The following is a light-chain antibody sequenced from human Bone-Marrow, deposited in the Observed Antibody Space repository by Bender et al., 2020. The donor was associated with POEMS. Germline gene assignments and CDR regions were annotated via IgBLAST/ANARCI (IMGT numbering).Light chain of an antibody. J-gene: IGLJ2*01. CDR3: NSYTSGKTYVV. CDR2: GVD. Sequence: QSALTQPPSASGSPGQSVTISCTGTSDDIGGFQYVSWYQQHPGKAPKLVIYGVDSRPSGVPDRFSGSKSGNTASLTISGLQAEDEADYYCNSYTSGKTYVVFGGGTKLTVL. CDR1: SDDIGGFQY. V-gene: IGLV2-8*01.